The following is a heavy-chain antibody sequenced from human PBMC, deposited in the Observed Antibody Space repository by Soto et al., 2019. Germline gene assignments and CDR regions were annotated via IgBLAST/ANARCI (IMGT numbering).Heavy chain of an antibody. CDR2: ISAYNGNT. V-gene: IGHV1-18*01. Sequence: ASVKVSCKASGYTFTSYGISWVRQAPGQGLEWMGWISAYNGNTNYAQKLQGRVTMTTDTSTSTAYMELRSLRSDDTAVYYCARDRLYCSSTSCYQDAFDIWGQGTMVTVSS. CDR3: ARDRLYCSSTSCYQDAFDI. CDR1: GYTFTSYG. J-gene: IGHJ3*02. D-gene: IGHD2-2*01.